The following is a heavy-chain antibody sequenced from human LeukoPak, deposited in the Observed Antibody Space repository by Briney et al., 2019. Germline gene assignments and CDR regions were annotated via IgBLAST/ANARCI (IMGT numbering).Heavy chain of an antibody. CDR3: ARVPYVEMATKSDY. J-gene: IGHJ4*02. CDR1: GFTFSSYA. CDR2: ISYDGSNK. Sequence: GGSLRLSCAASGFTFSSYAMRWVRQAPGKGLEWVAVISYDGSNKYYADSVKGRFTISRDNSKNTLYLQMNSLRAEDTAVYYCARVPYVEMATKSDYWGQGTLVTVSS. V-gene: IGHV3-30-3*01. D-gene: IGHD5-24*01.